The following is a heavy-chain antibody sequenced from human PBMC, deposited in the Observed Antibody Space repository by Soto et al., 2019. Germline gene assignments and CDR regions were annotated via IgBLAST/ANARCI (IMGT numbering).Heavy chain of an antibody. CDR2: ISGSGGST. V-gene: IGHV3-23*01. D-gene: IGHD3-16*01. J-gene: IGHJ5*02. CDR1: GFTFSSYA. CDR3: AKTPIWARNHNWFDP. Sequence: EVQLLESGGGLVQPGGSLRLSCAASGFTFSSYAMSWVRQAPGKGLEWVSAISGSGGSTYYADSVKGRFTISRDNSKNTLYLQLNSLRAEDTAVYYCAKTPIWARNHNWFDPWGQGTLVTVSS.